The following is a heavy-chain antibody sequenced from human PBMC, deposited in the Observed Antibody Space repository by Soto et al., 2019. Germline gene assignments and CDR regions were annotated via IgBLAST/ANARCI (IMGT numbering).Heavy chain of an antibody. J-gene: IGHJ4*02. D-gene: IGHD4-17*01. Sequence: AAVKVSCKTCGCTFTGHGISWVRQAPGQGLEWMGWIIADNGEANYAKNFQGRVTMTTDKSTSTAYMELRSLRSNDTAVYYCARNDYGDYAIDYWGQGTLVTVSS. V-gene: IGHV1-18*04. CDR2: IIADNGEA. CDR1: GCTFTGHG. CDR3: ARNDYGDYAIDY.